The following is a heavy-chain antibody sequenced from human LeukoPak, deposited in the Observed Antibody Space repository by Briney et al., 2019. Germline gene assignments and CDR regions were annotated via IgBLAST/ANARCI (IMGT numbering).Heavy chain of an antibody. D-gene: IGHD2-2*01. CDR1: GYSFTTYW. V-gene: IGHV5-51*01. CDR2: IYPGDSDT. CDR3: ARRQGCSRTSCPPGS. J-gene: IGHJ5*02. Sequence: GESLKISCRGSGYSFTTYWIGWVRQMPGKGLEWMGIIYPGDSDTRYSPSFQGQVTLSADKSINTAYLQWSSLKASDTAMYYCARRQGCSRTSCPPGSWGQGTLVTVSS.